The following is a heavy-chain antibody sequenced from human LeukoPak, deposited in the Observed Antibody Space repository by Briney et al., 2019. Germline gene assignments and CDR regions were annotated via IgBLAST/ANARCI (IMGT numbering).Heavy chain of an antibody. CDR3: VREDTGRTLYGMDV. CDR1: GDSVSSNSAA. Sequence: SQTLSLTCAISGDSVSSNSAAWNWIRQSPSRGLEWLGRTYYRSKWYNEYSVSVKSRITITPDTAKNQVALQLNSVTPEDSALYYCVREDTGRTLYGMDVWGQGTPVTVSS. J-gene: IGHJ6*02. D-gene: IGHD1-14*01. CDR2: TYYRSKWYN. V-gene: IGHV6-1*01.